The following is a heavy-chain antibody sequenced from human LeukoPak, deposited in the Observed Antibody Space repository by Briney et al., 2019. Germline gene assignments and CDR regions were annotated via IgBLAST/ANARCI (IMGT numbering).Heavy chain of an antibody. V-gene: IGHV3-7*01. CDR2: IKQDGSEK. CDR3: AREAPSYYYYDSSGYREFDY. CDR1: GSTFSSYW. Sequence: GGSLRLSCAASGSTFSSYWMSWVRQAPGKGLEWVANIKQDGSEKYYVDSVKGRFTIPRDNAKNSLYLQMNSLRAEDTAVYYCAREAPSYYYYDSSGYREFDYWGQGTLVTVSS. J-gene: IGHJ4*02. D-gene: IGHD3-22*01.